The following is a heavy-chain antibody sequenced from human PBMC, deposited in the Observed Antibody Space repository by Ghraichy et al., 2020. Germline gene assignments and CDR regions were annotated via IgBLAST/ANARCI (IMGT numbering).Heavy chain of an antibody. D-gene: IGHD1-7*01. CDR1: GFTISSYA. V-gene: IGHV3-23*05. Sequence: GESLNISCSASGFTISSYAMSWVRQTPVKGLEWVSGILSSGSNTYYTDSVKGRFTISRDLSNNTLFLQMNSLRAEDTAVYYCAKGGTLHNASYMHVWGKGTTVTVSS. J-gene: IGHJ6*03. CDR3: AKGGTLHNASYMHV. CDR2: ILSSGSNT.